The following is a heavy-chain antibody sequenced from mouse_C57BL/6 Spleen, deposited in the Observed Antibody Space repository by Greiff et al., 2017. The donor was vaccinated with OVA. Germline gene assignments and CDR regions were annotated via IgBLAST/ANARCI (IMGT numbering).Heavy chain of an antibody. V-gene: IGHV1-81*01. CDR3: ARGGDYGSSYNWYFDV. J-gene: IGHJ1*03. D-gene: IGHD1-1*01. CDR2: IYPRSGNT. CDR1: GYTFTSYG. Sequence: QVQLQQSGAELARPGASVKLSCKASGYTFTSYGISWVKQRTGQGLEWIGEIYPRSGNTYYNEKFKGKATLTADKSSSTAYMELRSLTSEDSAVYFCARGGDYGSSYNWYFDVWGTGTTVTVSS.